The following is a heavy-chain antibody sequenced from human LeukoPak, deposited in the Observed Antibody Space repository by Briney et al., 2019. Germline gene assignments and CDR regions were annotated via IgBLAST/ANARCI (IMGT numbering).Heavy chain of an antibody. CDR2: ISTSGST. Sequence: SETLSLTCTVSGDSISGFYRSWLRQPAGKGLQWLRRISTSGSTNYNPSLKSRVTMSVDRSTNEFSLTVRSVTAADTALYYCARGLPSYGDYVDYYFYMDVWGKGTTVTVSS. V-gene: IGHV4-4*07. CDR3: ARGLPSYGDYVDYYFYMDV. CDR1: GDSISGFY. J-gene: IGHJ6*03. D-gene: IGHD4-17*01.